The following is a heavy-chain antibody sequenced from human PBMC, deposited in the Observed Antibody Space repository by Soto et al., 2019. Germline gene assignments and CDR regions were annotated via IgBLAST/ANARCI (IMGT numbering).Heavy chain of an antibody. Sequence: PGGSLRLSCAASEFSFDEYAMSWVRQAPGKGLEWVSSITYTGVSTYYADSVKGRFTISRDNSKDTLYLQMNSLRAEDTAIYYCAKASVWYPYFYSWGQGTLVTVSS. CDR3: AKASVWYPYFYS. D-gene: IGHD6-13*01. V-gene: IGHV3-23*01. CDR2: ITYTGVST. J-gene: IGHJ4*02. CDR1: EFSFDEYA.